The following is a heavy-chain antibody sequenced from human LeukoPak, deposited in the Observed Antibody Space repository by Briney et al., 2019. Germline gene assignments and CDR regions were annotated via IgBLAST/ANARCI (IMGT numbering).Heavy chain of an antibody. J-gene: IGHJ4*02. CDR2: ISGSGTTT. V-gene: IGHV3-23*01. CDR1: GFTFSRFA. D-gene: IGHD3-9*01. CDR3: AKTPLTRGGSGY. Sequence: PGGSLRLSCVASGFTFSRFAMSWVRQAPGKGLEYVSAISGSGTTTYFADSVQGRFTVSRDNSKNTLYLQMNSLRAEDTAVYYCAKTPLTRGGSGYWGQGTLVTVSS.